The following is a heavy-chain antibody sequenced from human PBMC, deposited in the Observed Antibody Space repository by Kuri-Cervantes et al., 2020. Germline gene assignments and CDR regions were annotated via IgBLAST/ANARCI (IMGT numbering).Heavy chain of an antibody. CDR1: GFTFTSSA. V-gene: IGHV1-58*01. CDR2: IVVGSGNT. J-gene: IGHJ6*03. CDR3: NTGTNWGSYRYPAEYYYYYYMDV. D-gene: IGHD3-16*02. Sequence: SVKVSCKASGFTFTSSAVQWVRQARGQRLEWIGWIVVGSGNTNYAQKFQERVTITRDMSTSTAYMELSSLRSEDTAVYYCNTGTNWGSYRYPAEYYYYYYMDVWGKGTTVTVSS.